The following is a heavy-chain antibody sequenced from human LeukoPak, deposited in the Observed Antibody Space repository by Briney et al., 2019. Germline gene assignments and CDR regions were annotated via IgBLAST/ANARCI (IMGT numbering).Heavy chain of an antibody. V-gene: IGHV4-39*01. CDR1: GGSIRSSYYY. CDR2: IYDSGST. D-gene: IGHD3-22*01. CDR3: ASYYYDSSAYYGPFDY. J-gene: IGHJ4*02. Sequence: NTSETLSLTCTVSGGSIRSSYYYWGWIRQPPGKGLEWIGSIYDSGSTYYNPSLKSRVTISVDTSKNQFSLKLSPVTAADTAVYYCASYYYDSSAYYGPFDYWGQGTLVTVSS.